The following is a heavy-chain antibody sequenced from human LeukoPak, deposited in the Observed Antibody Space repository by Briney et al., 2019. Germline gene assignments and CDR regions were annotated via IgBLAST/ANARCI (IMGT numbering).Heavy chain of an antibody. CDR3: ARENLFDSTAYLD. D-gene: IGHD3-22*01. J-gene: IGHJ4*02. V-gene: IGHV4-38-2*02. Sequence: SETLSLTCSVSVYFIRTSSDWGWIRQSPGEGLEWMGSIYHSGSSYYNPSLKNRVPLSIDTSKNHFSLKLSSVTAADTALYYCARENLFDSTAYLDWGQGTLVIVSS. CDR1: VYFIRTSSD. CDR2: IYHSGSS.